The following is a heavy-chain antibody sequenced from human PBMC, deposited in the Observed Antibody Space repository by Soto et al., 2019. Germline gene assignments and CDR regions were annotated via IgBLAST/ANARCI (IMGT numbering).Heavy chain of an antibody. CDR3: ARSWGPYCSSSRCYSPWFDP. CDR2: ISSSGGSI. CDR1: GFTFNSHE. V-gene: IGHV3-48*03. J-gene: IGHJ5*02. D-gene: IGHD2-2*02. Sequence: GGSLRLSCAGSGFTFNSHEMTWVRQAPGKGLEWISPISSSGGSIYYADSVKGRFTVSRDNAKNSLYLQMNSLRAEDTAVYYCARSWGPYCSSSRCYSPWFDPWGRGTLVTVSS.